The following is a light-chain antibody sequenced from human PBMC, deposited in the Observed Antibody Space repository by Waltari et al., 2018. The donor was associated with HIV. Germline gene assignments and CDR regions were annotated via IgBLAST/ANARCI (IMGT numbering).Light chain of an antibody. V-gene: IGKV1-5*03. CDR3: HQYASFSGT. CDR1: QNVGAF. J-gene: IGKJ1*01. Sequence: DIRLTQSPSTLSASAGDRVAITCRAGQNVGAFLAWYQQKPGKPPKLLIFQASILEGGVPSRFSGSVSGSDFTLTINGLQSDDFATYYCHQYASFSGT. CDR2: QAS.